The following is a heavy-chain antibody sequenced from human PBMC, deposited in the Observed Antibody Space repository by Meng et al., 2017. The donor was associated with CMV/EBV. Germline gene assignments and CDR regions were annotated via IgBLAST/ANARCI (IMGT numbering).Heavy chain of an antibody. V-gene: IGHV4-59*01. J-gene: IGHJ4*02. Sequence: GQLREAGPGLVKPSETLALTCTVSGCSISSYYWSWIRQPPGKGLEWIGYIYYSGSTNYNPSLKSRVTISVDTSKNQFSLKLRSVTAADTAVYYCARGYYDFWSGYYGVGYFDYWGQGTLVTVSS. CDR3: ARGYYDFWSGYYGVGYFDY. D-gene: IGHD3-3*01. CDR2: IYYSGST. CDR1: GCSISSYY.